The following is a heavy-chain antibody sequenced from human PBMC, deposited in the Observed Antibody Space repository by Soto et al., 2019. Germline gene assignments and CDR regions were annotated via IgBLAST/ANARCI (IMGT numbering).Heavy chain of an antibody. J-gene: IGHJ4*02. CDR1: GYTFTSYA. Sequence: SCKASGYTFTSYAMHWVRQAPGKGLKWVAVMSYDGTNKYYADSVKGRFTISRDNSKNTLYLQMNSLRAEDTAVYYCARDRTLFGTGSTYYFDYWGQGTLVTVSS. CDR2: MSYDGTNK. V-gene: IGHV3-30-3*01. CDR3: ARDRTLFGTGSTYYFDY. D-gene: IGHD1-1*01.